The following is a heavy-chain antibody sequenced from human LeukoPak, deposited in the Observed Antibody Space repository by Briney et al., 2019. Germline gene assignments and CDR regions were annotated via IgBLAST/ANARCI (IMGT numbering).Heavy chain of an antibody. Sequence: ASVKVSCKASGYSLNAYYIHCVRHAPRQGLEWMGWINPSSGGTKYAQKFQGRVTMARDTSISTTYIELSRLTSDDTAVYYCARGLGLDYWGQGTLVTVSS. CDR2: INPSSGGT. D-gene: IGHD4-11*01. V-gene: IGHV1-2*02. CDR3: ARGLGLDY. J-gene: IGHJ4*02. CDR1: GYSLNAYY.